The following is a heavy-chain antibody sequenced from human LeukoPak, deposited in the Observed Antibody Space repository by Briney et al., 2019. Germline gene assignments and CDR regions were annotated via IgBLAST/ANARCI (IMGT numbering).Heavy chain of an antibody. CDR2: ISKDGGNE. CDR3: ARDYSFWTGYYSYPLDY. D-gene: IGHD3/OR15-3a*01. V-gene: IGHV3-30-3*01. J-gene: IGHJ4*02. Sequence: SGGSLRLSCTASGFSFISYAFHWVRQAPGKGLEWVAVISKDGGNEYYGDSVKGRFTISRDNSKSTVYLQMDSLRVEDTAVYYCARDYSFWTGYYSYPLDYWGQGTLVTVSS. CDR1: GFSFISYA.